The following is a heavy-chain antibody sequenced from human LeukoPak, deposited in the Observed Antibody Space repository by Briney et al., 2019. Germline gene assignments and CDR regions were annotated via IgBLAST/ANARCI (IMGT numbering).Heavy chain of an antibody. Sequence: GGSLRLSCAASGFTFSSHAMSWVRQAPVKGLEWVSTISDSGGTTYYADSVKGRFTISRDNSKNTLYLQMNSLRAEDTAVYYCAKRRGLELLYYYYMDVWGKGTTVTVSS. V-gene: IGHV3-23*01. D-gene: IGHD1-7*01. J-gene: IGHJ6*03. CDR1: GFTFSSHA. CDR2: ISDSGGTT. CDR3: AKRRGLELLYYYYMDV.